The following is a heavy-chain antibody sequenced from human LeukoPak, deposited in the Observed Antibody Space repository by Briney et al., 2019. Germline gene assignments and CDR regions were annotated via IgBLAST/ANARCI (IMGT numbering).Heavy chain of an antibody. CDR1: GFTFSSYA. V-gene: IGHV3-23*01. Sequence: PGGSLRLSCAASGFTFSSYAMSWVRQAPGKGLEWVSAISGSGGSTYYADFVKGRFTISRDNSKNTLYLQMNSLRAEDTAVYYCAKVETYYDFWSGYPDYWGQGTLVTVSS. D-gene: IGHD3-3*01. J-gene: IGHJ4*02. CDR2: ISGSGGST. CDR3: AKVETYYDFWSGYPDY.